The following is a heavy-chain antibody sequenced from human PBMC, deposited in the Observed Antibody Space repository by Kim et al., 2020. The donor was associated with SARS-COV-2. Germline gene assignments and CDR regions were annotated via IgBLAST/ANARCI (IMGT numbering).Heavy chain of an antibody. CDR1: GFTFSNAW. D-gene: IGHD3-22*01. V-gene: IGHV3-15*01. Sequence: GGSLRLSCAASGFTFSNAWMSWVRQAPGKGLEWVGRIKSKTDGGTTDYAAPVKGRFTISRDDSKNTLYLQMNNLKTEDTAVYYCTTDADSSGYSLGWYFDLWGRGTLVTVSS. J-gene: IGHJ2*01. CDR3: TTDADSSGYSLGWYFDL. CDR2: IKSKTDGGTT.